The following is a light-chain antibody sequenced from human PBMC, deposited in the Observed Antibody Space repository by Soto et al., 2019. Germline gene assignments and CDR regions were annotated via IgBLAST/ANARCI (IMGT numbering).Light chain of an antibody. Sequence: DILVTQSPSTLSASIGDRVTITCRASQSISRWLAWYQHKPGKAPKLLIYDGTSLQSGVPSRFSGSGSGTEFTLTISSLQPDDFATYYCQQYYSYCTFGQGTKLEI. J-gene: IGKJ2*02. CDR2: DGT. CDR1: QSISRW. V-gene: IGKV1-5*01. CDR3: QQYYSYCT.